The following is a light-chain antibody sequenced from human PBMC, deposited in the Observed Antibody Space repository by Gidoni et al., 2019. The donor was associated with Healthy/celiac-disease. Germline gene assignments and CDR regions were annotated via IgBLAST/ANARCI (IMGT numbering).Light chain of an antibody. CDR2: DAS. CDR3: QQRSNWPRT. J-gene: IGKJ4*01. CDR1: QSVSSY. Sequence: EIVLTQSPATLSLSPGERATLSCRASQSVSSYLAWYQQKPGQAPRLLIYDASNRATGIPVRFSGSGSGTDFTLTISSLEPEDFAVYYCQQRSNWPRTFGGXAKVEIK. V-gene: IGKV3-11*01.